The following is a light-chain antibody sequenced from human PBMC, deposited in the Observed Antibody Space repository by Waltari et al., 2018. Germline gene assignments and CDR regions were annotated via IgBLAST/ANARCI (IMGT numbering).Light chain of an antibody. Sequence: QSALTQPASVSGSPGQSITISCTGTSSAVGFYNLVSWYQQHPGKAPELVVYEVISRPSGVSNLFSGAKSGNTASLTISGLQAEDAADYYCCSYAGRNIWVFGGGTKLTVL. CDR3: CSYAGRNIWV. CDR2: EVI. V-gene: IGLV2-23*02. J-gene: IGLJ3*02. CDR1: SSAVGFYNL.